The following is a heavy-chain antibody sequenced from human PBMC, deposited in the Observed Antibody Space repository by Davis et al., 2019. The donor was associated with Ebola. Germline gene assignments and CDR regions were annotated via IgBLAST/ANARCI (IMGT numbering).Heavy chain of an antibody. CDR3: ARILRDSSSKLLYYYYGMDV. CDR1: GFSLRTSGMC. CDR2: IDWDDDK. D-gene: IGHD6-6*01. J-gene: IGHJ6*02. Sequence: SGPTLVKPTQTLTLTCTFSGFSLRTSGMCVSWIRQPPGKALEWLALIDWDDDKYYSTSLKTRLTISKDTSKNQVVLTMTNMDPVDTATYYCARILRDSSSKLLYYYYGMDVWGQGTTVTVSS. V-gene: IGHV2-70*01.